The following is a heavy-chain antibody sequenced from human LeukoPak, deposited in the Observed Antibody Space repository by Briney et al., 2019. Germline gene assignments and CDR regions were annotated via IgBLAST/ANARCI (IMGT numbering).Heavy chain of an antibody. CDR1: GGTFSSYA. V-gene: IGHV1-69*05. D-gene: IGHD3-22*01. CDR3: ARGDTYYYDPPDY. Sequence: SVKVSCKASGGTFSSYAISWVRQAPGQGLEWMGGTIPIFGTANYAQKYQGRVTITTDESTSTAYMELSSLRSEDTAVYYCARGDTYYYDPPDYWGQGTLVTVSS. J-gene: IGHJ4*02. CDR2: TIPIFGTA.